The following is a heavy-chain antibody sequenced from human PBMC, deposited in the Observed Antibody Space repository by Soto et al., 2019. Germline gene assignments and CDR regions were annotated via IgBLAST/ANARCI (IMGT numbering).Heavy chain of an antibody. CDR3: AKDRMGAGVRGYFDY. Sequence: AGSLRLSCAGSGFTFSSYGMDWVRQAPGKGLEWVAVISYDGSNKYYADSVKGRFTISRDNSKNTLYLQMSSLRADDTAVYYCAKDRMGAGVRGYFDYWGQGTLVTVSS. CDR1: GFTFSSYG. CDR2: ISYDGSNK. D-gene: IGHD3-10*01. J-gene: IGHJ4*02. V-gene: IGHV3-30*18.